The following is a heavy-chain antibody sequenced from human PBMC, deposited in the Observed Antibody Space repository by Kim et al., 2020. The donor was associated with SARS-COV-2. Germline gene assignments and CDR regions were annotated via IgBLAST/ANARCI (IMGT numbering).Heavy chain of an antibody. J-gene: IGHJ4*02. CDR3: AIDLAVAGTGSDY. CDR2: ISSSSSYT. CDR1: GFTFSDYY. V-gene: IGHV3-11*03. Sequence: GGSLRLSCAASGFTFSDYYMSWIRQAPGKGLEWVSYISSSSSYTNYADSVKGRFTISRDNAKNSLYLQMNSLRAEDTAVYYCAIDLAVAGTGSDYWGQGTLVTVSS. D-gene: IGHD6-19*01.